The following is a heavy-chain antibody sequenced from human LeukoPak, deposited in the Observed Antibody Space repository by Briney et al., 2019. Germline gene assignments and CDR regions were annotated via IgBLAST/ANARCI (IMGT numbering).Heavy chain of an antibody. CDR3: ARDTRGYSGYDSD. Sequence: ASVKVSCKASGYTFTSYGISWVRQAPGQGLEWMGWINPNSGGTNYAQKFQGRVTMTRDTSISTAYMELSRLRSDDTAVYYCARDTRGYSGYDSDWGQGTLVTVSS. J-gene: IGHJ4*02. D-gene: IGHD5-12*01. V-gene: IGHV1-2*02. CDR2: INPNSGGT. CDR1: GYTFTSYG.